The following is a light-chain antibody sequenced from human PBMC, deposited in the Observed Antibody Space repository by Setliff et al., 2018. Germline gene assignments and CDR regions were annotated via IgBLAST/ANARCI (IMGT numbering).Light chain of an antibody. CDR2: DVN. V-gene: IGLV2-14*01. J-gene: IGLJ2*01. Sequence: QSVLAQPASVSGSPGQSITTSCTGSSSDIGGYNYVSWYQQHPGKAPKLMIHDVNERPSGVSNRFSGPKSGNTASLTISGLQAEDEADYYCSSYTTTSTVVIGGGTKVTVL. CDR3: SSYTTTSTVV. CDR1: SSDIGGYNY.